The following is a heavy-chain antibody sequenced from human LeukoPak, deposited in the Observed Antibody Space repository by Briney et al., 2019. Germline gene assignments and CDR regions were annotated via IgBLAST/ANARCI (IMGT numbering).Heavy chain of an antibody. CDR1: GYTFTDYY. CDR2: INPKTGVT. CDR3: ARDLAMYSPDLDY. J-gene: IGHJ4*02. Sequence: EASVKVSCKASGYTFTDYYLHWVRQAPGHGLEWMGWINPKTGVTKYAQNFQGRVTMTRDTSISTAYMEVSRLRSDDTAVCYCARDLAMYSPDLDYWGQGTLVTVSS. V-gene: IGHV1-2*02. D-gene: IGHD1-26*01.